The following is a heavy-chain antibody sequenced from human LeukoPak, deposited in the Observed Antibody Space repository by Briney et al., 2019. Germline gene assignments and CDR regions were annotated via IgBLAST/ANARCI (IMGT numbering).Heavy chain of an antibody. J-gene: IGHJ4*02. V-gene: IGHV3-9*01. CDR1: GFTFDDYA. CDR2: ISWNSGSI. CDR3: AKGLGSSSCLDY. D-gene: IGHD6-13*01. Sequence: GGSLRLSCAASGFTFDDYAMHWVRQAPGKGLEWVSGISWNSGSIGYADSVKGRFTISRDNAKNSLYLQMNSLRAEDTALYYCAKGLGSSSCLDYWGQGTLVTVSS.